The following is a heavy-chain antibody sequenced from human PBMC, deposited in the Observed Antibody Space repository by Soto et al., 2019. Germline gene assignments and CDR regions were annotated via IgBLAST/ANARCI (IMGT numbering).Heavy chain of an antibody. J-gene: IGHJ4*02. CDR1: GVSISSGNW. D-gene: IGHD3-10*01. V-gene: IGHV4-4*02. CDR3: ARLVYDTRLNYMYFDF. CDR2: IFHDGTA. Sequence: SETLSLTCAVSGVSISSGNWWTWVRQSPQRGLEYIGEIFHDGTANYYPSFERRVAISVDTSKNQFSLKLTSLAAADTAIYFCARLVYDTRLNYMYFDFWGQGTLVTVSS.